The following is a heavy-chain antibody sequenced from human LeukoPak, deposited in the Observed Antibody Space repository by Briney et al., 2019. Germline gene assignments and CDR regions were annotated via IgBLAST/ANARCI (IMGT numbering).Heavy chain of an antibody. CDR2: IYHSGST. V-gene: IGHV4-4*02. CDR1: GGSISSSNW. D-gene: IGHD6-19*01. J-gene: IGHJ4*02. Sequence: PSETLSLTCAVSGGSISSSNWWSWVRQPPGKGLEWIGEIYHSGSTNYNPSLKSRVTISVDKSKNQFSLKLSSVTVADTAVYYCARTDSSGWYVFDYWGQGTLVTVSS. CDR3: ARTDSSGWYVFDY.